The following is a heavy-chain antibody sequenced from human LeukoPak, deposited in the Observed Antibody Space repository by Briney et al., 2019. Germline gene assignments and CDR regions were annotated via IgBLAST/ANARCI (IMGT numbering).Heavy chain of an antibody. J-gene: IGHJ4*02. CDR2: ISGSGGST. Sequence: GGSLRLSCAASGSTFSNAWMNWVRQAPGKGLEWVSAISGSGGSTYYADSVKGRFTVSRDNSKNTLYLQMNSLRAEDTAVYYCAKNGNYAYFDYWGQGTLVTVSS. CDR3: AKNGNYAYFDY. V-gene: IGHV3-23*01. CDR1: GSTFSNAW. D-gene: IGHD4-17*01.